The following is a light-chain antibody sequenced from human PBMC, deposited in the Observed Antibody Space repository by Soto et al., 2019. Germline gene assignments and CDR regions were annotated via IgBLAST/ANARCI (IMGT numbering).Light chain of an antibody. CDR1: QSVSSN. CDR3: QQYNNWLRIT. J-gene: IGKJ3*01. CDR2: GAS. V-gene: IGKV3-15*01. Sequence: EIVMTQSPATLSVSPGEGATLSCRASQSVSSNLAWYQQKPGQAPRLLIYGASTRATNIPARCSGSGSGTEYTLTISSLQSEDFAVYYCQQYNNWLRITFGTGTKVDI.